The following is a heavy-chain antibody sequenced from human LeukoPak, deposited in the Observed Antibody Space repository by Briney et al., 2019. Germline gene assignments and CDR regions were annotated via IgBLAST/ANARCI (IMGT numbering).Heavy chain of an antibody. D-gene: IGHD3-22*01. CDR2: ISWNSGTI. Sequence: GRSLRLSCAASGFTFDDYAMHWVRQAPGKGLEWVSGISWNSGTIAYADSVKGRFTISRDNAKNSLYLQMNSLRAEDTALYYCAKAYYYDTSGLDYWGQGTLVTVSS. J-gene: IGHJ4*02. CDR1: GFTFDDYA. V-gene: IGHV3-9*01. CDR3: AKAYYYDTSGLDY.